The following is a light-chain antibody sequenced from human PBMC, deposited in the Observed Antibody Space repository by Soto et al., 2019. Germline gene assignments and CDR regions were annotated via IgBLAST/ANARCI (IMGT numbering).Light chain of an antibody. CDR2: GAS. CDR3: QQRSNWPLFT. V-gene: IGKV3-11*01. Sequence: EIVMTQSPATLSVSPGERATLSCRASQSVSSNLAWYQQKPGQAPRLLIYGASNRATGIPARFSGSGSGTDFTLTISSLEPEDFAVYYCQQRSNWPLFTFGPGTKVDIK. J-gene: IGKJ3*01. CDR1: QSVSSN.